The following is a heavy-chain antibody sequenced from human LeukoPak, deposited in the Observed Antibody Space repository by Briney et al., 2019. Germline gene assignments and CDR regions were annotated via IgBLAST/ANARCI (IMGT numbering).Heavy chain of an antibody. CDR1: GGPISSYY. CDR3: ARGEKRENFDY. Sequence: ETLSLTSTVSGGPISSYYWSWIRQPPGKGLGWIGYIYYSGSTNYNPSLKSRVTISVDTSKNQFSLKLSSVTAADTAVYYCARGEKRENFDYWGQGTLVTVSS. J-gene: IGHJ4*02. CDR2: IYYSGST. V-gene: IGHV4-59*01. D-gene: IGHD1-26*01.